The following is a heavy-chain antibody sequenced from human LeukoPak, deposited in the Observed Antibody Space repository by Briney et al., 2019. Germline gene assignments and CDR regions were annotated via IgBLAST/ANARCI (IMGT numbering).Heavy chain of an antibody. Sequence: GGSLRLSCGASGFTVTTSFMSWVRQAPGKGLEWVSVIYRGGDTYHADSVKGRFTISRDSSRNTLYLQMNSLTAADTAVYYCARESETYGAFDLWGQGTLVTVSS. J-gene: IGHJ4*02. V-gene: IGHV3-66*01. CDR1: GFTVTTSF. CDR3: ARESETYGAFDL. D-gene: IGHD4-17*01. CDR2: IYRGGDT.